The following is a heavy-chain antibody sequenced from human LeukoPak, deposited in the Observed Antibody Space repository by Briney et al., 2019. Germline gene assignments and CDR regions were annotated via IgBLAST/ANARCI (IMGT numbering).Heavy chain of an antibody. Sequence: ASVKVSCKASGYTFNSHGISWVRQAPGQGLEWMGWISTYNGNTNYAQKLQGRVTMTTDTSTSTAYMELRSLRSDDTAVYYCARAKVLWFGELMSFDYWGQGTLVTVSS. J-gene: IGHJ4*02. CDR3: ARAKVLWFGELMSFDY. CDR1: GYTFNSHG. V-gene: IGHV1-18*01. CDR2: ISTYNGNT. D-gene: IGHD3-10*01.